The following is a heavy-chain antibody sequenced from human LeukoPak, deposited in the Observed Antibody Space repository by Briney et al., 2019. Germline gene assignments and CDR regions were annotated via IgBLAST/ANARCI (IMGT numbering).Heavy chain of an antibody. V-gene: IGHV3-74*01. J-gene: IGHJ5*02. CDR3: ARGGPVYDPHWYDP. Sequence: GGSLRLSCAATGFTFSSYWLHWVRQAPGKGLTWVSRINTDGSRINYADSVKGRFTSSRDNAKNTLYLQMNSLRVEDTAVYFCARGGPVYDPHWYDPWGREPRSPSPQ. CDR1: GFTFSSYW. D-gene: IGHD3-3*01. CDR2: INTDGSRI.